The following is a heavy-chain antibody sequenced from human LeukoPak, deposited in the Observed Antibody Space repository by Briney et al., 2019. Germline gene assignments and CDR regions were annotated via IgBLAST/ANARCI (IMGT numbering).Heavy chain of an antibody. CDR3: AKEYYYDSSGFDY. J-gene: IGHJ4*02. D-gene: IGHD3-22*01. Sequence: PGGSLRLSCAASGFTFSDYYMSWIRQAPGKGLEWVSYISTSGSTTYYADSVKGRFTISRDNSKNTLYLQMNSLRAEDTAVYYCAKEYYYDSSGFDYWGQGTLVTVSS. CDR1: GFTFSDYY. V-gene: IGHV3-11*04. CDR2: ISTSGSTT.